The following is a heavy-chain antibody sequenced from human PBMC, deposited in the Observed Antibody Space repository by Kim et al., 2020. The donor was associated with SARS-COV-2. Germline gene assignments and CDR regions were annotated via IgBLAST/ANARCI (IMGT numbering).Heavy chain of an antibody. D-gene: IGHD4-17*01. V-gene: IGHV3-53*04. Sequence: DSVKGRCTTARHNSKNTLYLQMNSLRAEDTAVYYCATDTVTSDYYYGMDVWGQGTTVTVSS. CDR3: ATDTVTSDYYYGMDV. J-gene: IGHJ6*02.